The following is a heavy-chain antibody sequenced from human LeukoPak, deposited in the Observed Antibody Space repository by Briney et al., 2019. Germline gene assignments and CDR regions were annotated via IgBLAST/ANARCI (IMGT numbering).Heavy chain of an antibody. J-gene: IGHJ4*02. CDR3: ARDYRARGWIQLWLDFDY. V-gene: IGHV1-2*02. D-gene: IGHD5-18*01. CDR2: INPNSGGT. CDR1: GYTFTSYY. Sequence: EASVKVSCKASGYTFTSYYMHWVRQAPGQGLEWMGWINPNSGGTNYAQKFQGRVTMTRDTSISTAYMELSRLRSDDTAVYYCARDYRARGWIQLWLDFDYWGQGTLVTVSS.